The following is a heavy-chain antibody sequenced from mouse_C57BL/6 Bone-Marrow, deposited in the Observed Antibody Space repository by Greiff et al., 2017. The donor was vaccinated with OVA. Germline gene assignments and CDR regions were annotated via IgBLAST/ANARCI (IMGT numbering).Heavy chain of an antibody. J-gene: IGHJ3*01. CDR3: ARGWDYAWFAY. D-gene: IGHD2-4*01. Sequence: QVQLKQSGAELARPGASVKMSCKASGYTFTSYTMHWVNQRPGQGLEWIGYINPSSGYTKYNQKFKDKATLTADKSSSTAYMQLSSLTSEDSAVYYCARGWDYAWFAYWGQGTLVTVSA. CDR2: INPSSGYT. V-gene: IGHV1-4*01. CDR1: GYTFTSYT.